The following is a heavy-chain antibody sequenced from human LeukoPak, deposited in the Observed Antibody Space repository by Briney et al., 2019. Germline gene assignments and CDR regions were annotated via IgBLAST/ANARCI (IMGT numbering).Heavy chain of an antibody. J-gene: IGHJ4*02. Sequence: GGSLRLSCAASGFTFSSYIMSWVRQAPGEGLVWVAVISYDGSNKYYADSVKGRFTISRDNSKNTLYLQMNSLRAEDTAVYYCARADYGDSYYFDYWGQGTLVTVSS. V-gene: IGHV3-30-3*01. CDR1: GFTFSSYI. D-gene: IGHD4-17*01. CDR3: ARADYGDSYYFDY. CDR2: ISYDGSNK.